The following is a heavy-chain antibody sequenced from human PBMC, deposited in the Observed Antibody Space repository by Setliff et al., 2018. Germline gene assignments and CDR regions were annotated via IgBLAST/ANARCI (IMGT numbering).Heavy chain of an antibody. CDR2: INHSGST. Sequence: SETLSLTCAVYGGSFSGYYWSWIRQPPGKGLEWIGEINHSGSTNYNPSLKSRFTITVDTSKNQFSLKLSSVTAADTAVYYCARGRADYWGQGTLVTVSS. CDR1: GGSFSGYY. CDR3: ARGRADY. V-gene: IGHV4-34*01. J-gene: IGHJ4*02.